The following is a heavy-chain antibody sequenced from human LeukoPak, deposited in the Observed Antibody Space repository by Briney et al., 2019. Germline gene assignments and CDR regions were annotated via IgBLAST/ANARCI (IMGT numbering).Heavy chain of an antibody. CDR2: INTNTGNP. J-gene: IGHJ1*01. D-gene: IGHD3-22*01. CDR1: GYAFTSYA. V-gene: IGHV7-4-1*02. Sequence: GASVKVSCKASGYAFTSYAMNWVRQAPGQGLEWMGWINTNTGNPTYAQGFTGRFVFSLDTSVSTAYLQISSLKAEDTAVYYCARAVTYYYDSSGYYEYFQHWGQGTLVTVSS. CDR3: ARAVTYYYDSSGYYEYFQH.